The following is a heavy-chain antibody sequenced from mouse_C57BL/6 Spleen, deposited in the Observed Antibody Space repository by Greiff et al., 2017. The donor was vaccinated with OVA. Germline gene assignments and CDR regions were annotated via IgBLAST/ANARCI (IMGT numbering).Heavy chain of an antibody. J-gene: IGHJ3*01. CDR3: AREEDGYFAY. CDR2: INPYNGGT. D-gene: IGHD2-3*01. CDR1: GYTFTDYY. V-gene: IGHV1-19*01. Sequence: EVQGVESGPVLVKPGASVKMSCKASGYTFTDYYMNWVKQSHGKSLEWIGVINPYNGGTSYNQKFKGKATLTVDKSSSTAYMELNSLTSEDSAVYYCAREEDGYFAYWGQGTLVTVSA.